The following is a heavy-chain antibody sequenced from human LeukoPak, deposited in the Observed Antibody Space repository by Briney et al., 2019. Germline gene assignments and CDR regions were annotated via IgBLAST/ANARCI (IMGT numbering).Heavy chain of an antibody. CDR2: TYYSGST. CDR1: GASVSSYD. V-gene: IGHV4-59*08. CDR3: ARLRGVAGTFWGMDV. D-gene: IGHD6-19*01. Sequence: PSETLSLTCTVSGASVSSYDWSWIRLTPCPGLGLNGNTYYSGSTNYNPSLKSRVTIAVDTSKNQFSLKLSSVTAADTAVYYCARLRGVAGTFWGMDVWGQGTTVTVSS. J-gene: IGHJ6*02.